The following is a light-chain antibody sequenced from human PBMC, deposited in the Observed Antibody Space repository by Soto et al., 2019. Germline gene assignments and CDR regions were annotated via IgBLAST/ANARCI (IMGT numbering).Light chain of an antibody. J-gene: IGLJ2*01. CDR2: NDY. Sequence: QSVLTQPPSASGTPGQRVTISCSGSSSNIGSNLVNWYQQFPGTAPKLLIYNDYERPSGVPDRFSGSKSGTSASLGISGLRSEDEADYFCAVWDDSLSGVVFGGGTKVTVL. V-gene: IGLV1-47*02. CDR3: AVWDDSLSGVV. CDR1: SSNIGSNL.